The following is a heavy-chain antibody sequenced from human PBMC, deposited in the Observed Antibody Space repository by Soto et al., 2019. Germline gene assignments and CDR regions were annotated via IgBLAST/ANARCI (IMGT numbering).Heavy chain of an antibody. D-gene: IGHD1-26*01. Sequence: EVQLVESGGGLVQPGRSLSLSCAASGFTFDDYAMHWVRQAPGKGLEWVSGISWNSGSIGYADSVKARFTISRDNAKSSLYLQMNSLRAEDTAFYYCAKDISGRGTFYYYYGMDVWGQGTTVTVSS. CDR1: GFTFDDYA. V-gene: IGHV3-9*01. CDR3: AKDISGRGTFYYYYGMDV. CDR2: ISWNSGSI. J-gene: IGHJ6*02.